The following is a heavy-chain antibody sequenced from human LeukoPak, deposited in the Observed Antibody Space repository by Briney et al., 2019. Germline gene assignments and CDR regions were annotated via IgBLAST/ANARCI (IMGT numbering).Heavy chain of an antibody. V-gene: IGHV1-18*01. D-gene: IGHD3-10*01. J-gene: IGHJ6*02. CDR2: ISAYNGNT. CDR1: GYTFTSYG. Sequence: GASVKVSYKASGYTFTSYGISWVRQAPGQGLEWMGWISAYNGNTNYAQKLQGRVTITADESTSTAYMELSSLRSEDTAVYYCAKHLTYYYGSGSPVDVWGQGTMVTVSS. CDR3: AKHLTYYYGSGSPVDV.